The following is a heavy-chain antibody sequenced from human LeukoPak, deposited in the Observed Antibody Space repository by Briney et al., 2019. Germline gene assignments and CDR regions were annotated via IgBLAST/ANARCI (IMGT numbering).Heavy chain of an antibody. V-gene: IGHV3-48*01. D-gene: IGHD3-16*02. CDR3: ARTYVWGSYRFRPGAFDI. Sequence: GGSLRLSCAASGFTFSSYSMNWVRQAPGKGLEWVSYISSSSSTIYYADSVKGRFTISRDNAKNSLYLQMNSLRAEDTAVYYCARTYVWGSYRFRPGAFDIWGQGTMVTVSS. CDR1: GFTFSSYS. J-gene: IGHJ3*02. CDR2: ISSSSSTI.